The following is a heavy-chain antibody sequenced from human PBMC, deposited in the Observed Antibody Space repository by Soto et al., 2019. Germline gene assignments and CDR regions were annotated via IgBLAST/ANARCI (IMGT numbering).Heavy chain of an antibody. CDR2: IYYSGST. J-gene: IGHJ6*02. D-gene: IGHD2-2*01. CDR3: ARAAGGSCSSTSCYAEYGMDV. V-gene: IGHV4-31*03. Sequence: KPSETLSLTCTVSGGSISSGGYYWSWIRQHPGKGLEWIGYIYYSGSTYYNPSLKSRVTISVDTSKNQFSLKLSSVTAADTAVYYCARAAGGSCSSTSCYAEYGMDVWGQGTTVTVSS. CDR1: GGSISSGGYY.